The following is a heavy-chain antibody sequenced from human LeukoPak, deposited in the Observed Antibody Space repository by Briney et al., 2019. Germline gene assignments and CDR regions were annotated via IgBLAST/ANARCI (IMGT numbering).Heavy chain of an antibody. V-gene: IGHV1-69*01. CDR3: ARDKLETVSLRWFDP. J-gene: IGHJ5*02. D-gene: IGHD4-11*01. CDR1: GGTFSSYA. Sequence: SVKVSCKASGGTFSSYAISWVRQAPGQGLEWMGGIIPIFGTANYAQKFQGRVTITADESTSTAYMELSSLRSEDTAVYYCARDKLETVSLRWFDPWGQGTLVTVSS. CDR2: IIPIFGTA.